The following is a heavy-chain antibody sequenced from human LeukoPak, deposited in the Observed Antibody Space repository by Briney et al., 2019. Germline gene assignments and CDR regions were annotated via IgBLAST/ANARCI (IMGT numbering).Heavy chain of an antibody. CDR2: INPNSGGT. Sequence: GASVKVSCKASGYTFTGYYMHWVRQAPGQGLEWMGWINPNSGGTNYAQKFQGRVTMTRDTSISTAYMELSRLRSDDTAVYYCARGVYYDILTGYYAGRYYYMDVWGKGTTVTISS. CDR1: GYTFTGYY. D-gene: IGHD3-9*01. J-gene: IGHJ6*03. CDR3: ARGVYYDILTGYYAGRYYYMDV. V-gene: IGHV1-2*02.